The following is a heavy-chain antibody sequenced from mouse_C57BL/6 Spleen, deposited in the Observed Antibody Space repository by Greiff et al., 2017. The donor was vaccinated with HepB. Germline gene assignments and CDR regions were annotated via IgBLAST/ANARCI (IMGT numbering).Heavy chain of an antibody. CDR2: INPSNGGT. Sequence: VQLQQPGTELVKPGASVKLSCKASGYTFTSYWMHWVKQRPGQGLEWIGNINPSNGGTNYNEKFKSKATLTVDKSSSTAYMQLSSLTSEDSAVYYCARGRYYYGSSYDYFDYWGQGTTLTVSS. D-gene: IGHD1-1*01. CDR1: GYTFTSYW. CDR3: ARGRYYYGSSYDYFDY. V-gene: IGHV1-53*01. J-gene: IGHJ2*01.